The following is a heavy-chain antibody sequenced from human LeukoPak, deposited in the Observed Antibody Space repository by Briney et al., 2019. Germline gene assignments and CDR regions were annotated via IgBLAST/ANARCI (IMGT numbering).Heavy chain of an antibody. J-gene: IGHJ4*02. D-gene: IGHD4-17*01. CDR2: ISSSSSTI. Sequence: GVSLRLSCAASGFTFSSYSMNWVRQAPGKGLEWVSYISSSSSTIYYADSVKGRFTISRDNAKNSLYLQMNSLRDEDTAVYYCARVVPDYGDYVVVRGVAFDYWGQGTLVTVSS. CDR3: ARVVPDYGDYVVVRGVAFDY. CDR1: GFTFSSYS. V-gene: IGHV3-48*02.